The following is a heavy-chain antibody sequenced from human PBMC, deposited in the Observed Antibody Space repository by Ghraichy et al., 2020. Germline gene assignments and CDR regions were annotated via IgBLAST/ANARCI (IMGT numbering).Heavy chain of an antibody. Sequence: SETLSLTCTVSGGSISSSGYYWGWIRQPPGKGLEWIGTIYYSGVTYYSPSLKSRVTMSVDSSKNQFSLRLGSVTAADTAMYFCARHVPYSSGWYPFDFWGQGTLVNVAS. J-gene: IGHJ4*02. CDR3: ARHVPYSSGWYPFDF. CDR2: IYYSGVT. D-gene: IGHD6-19*01. V-gene: IGHV4-39*01. CDR1: GGSISSSGYY.